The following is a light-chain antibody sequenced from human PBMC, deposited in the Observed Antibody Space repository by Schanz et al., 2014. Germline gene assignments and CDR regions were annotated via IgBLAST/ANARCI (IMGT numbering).Light chain of an antibody. CDR2: GVS. V-gene: IGKV3-15*01. Sequence: IVMTQSPATLSVSPGERATLSCRASQSVSSNLAWYQHKPGQAPRLLMYGVSNRATGIPARFSGSGSGTEFALTISSRQSEDCATYYCLQDYNYPYTFGQGTKLEIK. J-gene: IGKJ2*01. CDR3: LQDYNYPYT. CDR1: QSVSSN.